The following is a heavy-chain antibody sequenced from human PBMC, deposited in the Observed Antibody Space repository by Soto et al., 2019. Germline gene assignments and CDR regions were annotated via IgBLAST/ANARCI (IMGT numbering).Heavy chain of an antibody. CDR2: ISGSGGST. CDR1: GFTFSSYA. D-gene: IGHD2-15*01. CDR3: ATPLRGYCSGGSCYSRGHYYYGMDV. V-gene: IGHV3-23*01. Sequence: LRLSCAASGFTFSSYAMSWVRQAPGKGLEWVSAISGSGGSTYYADSVKGRFTISRDNSKNTLYLQMNSLRAEDTAVYYCATPLRGYCSGGSCYSRGHYYYGMDVWGQGTTVTVSS. J-gene: IGHJ6*02.